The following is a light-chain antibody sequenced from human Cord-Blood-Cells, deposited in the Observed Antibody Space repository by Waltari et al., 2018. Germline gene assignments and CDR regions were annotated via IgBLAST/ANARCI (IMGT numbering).Light chain of an antibody. J-gene: IGLJ2*01. V-gene: IGLV3-19*01. CDR3: NSRDSSGNHQV. CDR2: GKN. Sequence: SSELTQHPAVSVALGQTVRITCHGDSLRRYYARWYQQKPGQAPVLVIYGKNNRPSGIPDRFSGSRSGNTAYLTITGAQAEDEADYYCNSRDSSGNHQVFGGGTKLTVL. CDR1: SLRRYY.